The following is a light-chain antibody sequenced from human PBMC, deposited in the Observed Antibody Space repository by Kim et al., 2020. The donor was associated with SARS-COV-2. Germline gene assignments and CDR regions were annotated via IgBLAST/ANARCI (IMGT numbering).Light chain of an antibody. CDR3: LQDYKYPLT. Sequence: ASVGDRVTITCRASQVIRNDLGWYQQRQGKAPNLLIYATSTLQSGVPSRFSGSGSGTNFTLTISSLQPEDFATYYCLQDYKYPLTFGQGTRLEIK. CDR2: ATS. V-gene: IGKV1-6*01. CDR1: QVIRND. J-gene: IGKJ5*01.